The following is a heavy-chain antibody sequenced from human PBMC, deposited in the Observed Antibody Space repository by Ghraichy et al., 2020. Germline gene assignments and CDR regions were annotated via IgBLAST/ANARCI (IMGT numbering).Heavy chain of an antibody. Sequence: GSLRLSCAASGFTFSGYPMHWVRQSPGKGLEWLAVISRDGTYRNYADSIEGRFTISRDSSENTLYLQMSSLRAEDTAVYYCARAPNSAWHNFDYWGQGTLVTVSS. CDR3: ARAPNSAWHNFDY. CDR1: GFTFSGYP. D-gene: IGHD6-19*01. J-gene: IGHJ4*02. CDR2: ISRDGTYR. V-gene: IGHV3-30-3*01.